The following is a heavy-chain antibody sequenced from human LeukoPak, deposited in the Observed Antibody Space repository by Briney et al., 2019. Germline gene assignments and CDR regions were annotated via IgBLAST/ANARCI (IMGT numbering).Heavy chain of an antibody. J-gene: IGHJ4*02. CDR2: INHSGST. D-gene: IGHD5-18*01. CDR3: ARAMGYSYGSVHDY. Sequence: KPSETLSLTCAVYGGSYSGYYWSWIRQPPGKGLEWIREINHSGSTNYNPSLKSRVTISVDTSKNQFSLKLSSVTAADTAVYYCARAMGYSYGSVHDYWGQGTLVTVSS. CDR1: GGSYSGYY. V-gene: IGHV4-34*01.